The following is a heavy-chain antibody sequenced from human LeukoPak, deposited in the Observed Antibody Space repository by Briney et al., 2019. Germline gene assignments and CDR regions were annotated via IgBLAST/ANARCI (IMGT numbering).Heavy chain of an antibody. CDR2: IYYSGST. CDR1: GGSISSYY. J-gene: IGHJ4*02. Sequence: PSETLSLTCTVPGGSISSYYWSWIRQPPGKGLEWRGHIYYSGSTNYNPSLKRRVIISVDTSKNQFSLKLSSVTAADPAVYYCARGVIVVVPGANAYYFDYWGQGTLVTVSS. V-gene: IGHV4-59*01. D-gene: IGHD2-2*01. CDR3: ARGVIVVVPGANAYYFDY.